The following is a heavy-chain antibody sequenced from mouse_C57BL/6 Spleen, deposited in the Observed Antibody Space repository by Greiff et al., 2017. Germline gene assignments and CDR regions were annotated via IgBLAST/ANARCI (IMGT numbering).Heavy chain of an antibody. J-gene: IGHJ3*01. Sequence: QVQLQQPGAELVKPGASVKLSCKASGYTFTSYWMHWVKQRPGRGLEWIGRIDPNSGGTKYNEKFKSKATLTVDKPSSTAYMQLSSLTSEDSAIYDDARVPIYYDYGEFAYWGQGTLVTVSA. CDR1: GYTFTSYW. V-gene: IGHV1-72*01. D-gene: IGHD2-4*01. CDR2: IDPNSGGT. CDR3: ARVPIYYDYGEFAY.